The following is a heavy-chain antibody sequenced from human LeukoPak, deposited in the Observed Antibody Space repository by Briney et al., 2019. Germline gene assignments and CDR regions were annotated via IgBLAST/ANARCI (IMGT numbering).Heavy chain of an antibody. V-gene: IGHV4-34*01. Sequence: SETLSLTCAVYGGSFSGFSWTWIRQSPGKGLEWIGGINDIGSTTFNPSLKSRIAISVDTSMNQFSLKLRSMTAADTAVYFCARGPPTLFCGGDCYPFDYWGQGTLVTVSS. CDR1: GGSFSGFS. CDR3: ARGPPTLFCGGDCYPFDY. D-gene: IGHD2-21*02. CDR2: INDIGST. J-gene: IGHJ4*02.